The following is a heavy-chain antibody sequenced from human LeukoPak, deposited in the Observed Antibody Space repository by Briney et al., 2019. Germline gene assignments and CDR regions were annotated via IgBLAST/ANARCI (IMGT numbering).Heavy chain of an antibody. D-gene: IGHD5-18*01. Sequence: SVEVSCKASGGTFSSYAISWVRQAPGQGLEWMGRIIPILGIANYAQKFQGRVTITADKSTNTAYMEQSSLRSEDTAVYYCARIHHEGNWFDPWGQGTLVTVSS. J-gene: IGHJ5*02. CDR1: GGTFSSYA. CDR2: IIPILGIA. CDR3: ARIHHEGNWFDP. V-gene: IGHV1-69*04.